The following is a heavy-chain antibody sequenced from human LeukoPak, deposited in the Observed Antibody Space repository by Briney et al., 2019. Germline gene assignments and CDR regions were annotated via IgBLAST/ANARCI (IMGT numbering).Heavy chain of an antibody. CDR3: ARWGAPRGFDI. V-gene: IGHV4-31*03. D-gene: IGHD1-26*01. J-gene: IGHJ3*02. Sequence: SQTLSLTCTVSAGSICSGTHYWSWIRQHPGKGLEWIGYIYYSGSTYYNLSLKSRVSISVNTSKNQFSLELSSVTAADTAVYYCARWGAPRGFDIWGQGTMVTVSS. CDR1: AGSICSGTHY. CDR2: IYYSGST.